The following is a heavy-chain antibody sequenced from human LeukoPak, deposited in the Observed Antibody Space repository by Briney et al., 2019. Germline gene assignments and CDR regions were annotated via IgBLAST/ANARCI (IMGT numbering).Heavy chain of an antibody. CDR1: GGSFSGYY. CDR2: INHSGST. CDR3: ARGDNYYDSSGYYYEGISSFDY. J-gene: IGHJ4*02. Sequence: PSETLSLTCAVYGGSFSGYYWSWIRQPPGKGLEWIGEINHSGSTNYNPSLKSRVTISIDTSKNQFSLRLSSVTAEDTAVYYCARGDNYYDSSGYYYEGISSFDYWGQGTLVTVSS. D-gene: IGHD3-22*01. V-gene: IGHV4-34*01.